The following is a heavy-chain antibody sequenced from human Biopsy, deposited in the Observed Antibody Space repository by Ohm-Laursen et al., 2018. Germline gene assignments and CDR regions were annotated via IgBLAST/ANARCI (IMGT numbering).Heavy chain of an antibody. J-gene: IGHJ4*02. V-gene: IGHV4-59*01. CDR2: FRFEDRT. Sequence: SETLSLTCAVSGGSISNYFWTWIRQPPGKGLEWIGYFRFEDRTSYNSSLKSRATISADTSKNQFSLRLSSVTAAGTAVYYCALGGGSYVNFDYWGQGTLVTVSS. CDR3: ALGGGSYVNFDY. CDR1: GGSISNYF. D-gene: IGHD1-26*01.